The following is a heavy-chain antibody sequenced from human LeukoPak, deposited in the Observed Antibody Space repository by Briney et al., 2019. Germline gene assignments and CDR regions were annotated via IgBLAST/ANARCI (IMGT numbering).Heavy chain of an antibody. J-gene: IGHJ6*03. Sequence: ASVKVSCKASGGTFSSYAISWVRQAPGQGLEWMGGIIPIFGTANYAQKFQGRVTITADESTSTAYMELSSLRSEDTAVYYCAVVGATPQRRDYYYYYYMDVWGKGTRSPSP. CDR2: IIPIFGTA. D-gene: IGHD1-26*01. CDR1: GGTFSSYA. V-gene: IGHV1-69*13. CDR3: AVVGATPQRRDYYYYYYMDV.